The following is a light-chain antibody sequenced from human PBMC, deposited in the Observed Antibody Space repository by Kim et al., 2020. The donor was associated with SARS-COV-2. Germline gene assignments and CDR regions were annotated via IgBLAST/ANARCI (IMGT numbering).Light chain of an antibody. CDR2: SNN. CDR3: AVWDDSLSGVV. CDR1: SSNIGSNY. Sequence: ELTQPPSASGTPGQRVTISCSGSSSNIGSNYVYWYQQFPGTAPKLLIHSNNERPAGVPDRFSGSKSGTSASLAISGLRSEDEADYYCAVWDDSLSGVVFGGGTQLTVL. V-gene: IGLV1-47*02. J-gene: IGLJ2*01.